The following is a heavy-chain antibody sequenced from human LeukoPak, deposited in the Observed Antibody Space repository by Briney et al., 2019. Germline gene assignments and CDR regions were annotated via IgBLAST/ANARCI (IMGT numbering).Heavy chain of an antibody. J-gene: IGHJ4*02. D-gene: IGHD3-22*01. CDR3: ARDLAFEGVYYYDSSGPSDY. Sequence: GGSLRLSCAASGFTFSSYSMNWVRQAPGKGLEWVSSISSSSSYIYYADSVKGRFTISRDNAKNPLYLQMNSLRAEDTAVYYCARDLAFEGVYYYDSSGPSDYWGQGTLVTVSS. V-gene: IGHV3-21*01. CDR1: GFTFSSYS. CDR2: ISSSSSYI.